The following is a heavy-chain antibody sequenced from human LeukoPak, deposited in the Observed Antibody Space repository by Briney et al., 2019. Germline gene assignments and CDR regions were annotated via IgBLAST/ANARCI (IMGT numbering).Heavy chain of an antibody. CDR3: XXQGVSSSWYGDWFDP. D-gene: IGHD6-13*01. J-gene: IGHJ5*02. CDR2: IYYSGST. V-gene: IGHV4-39*01. Sequence: SETLSLTCTVSGGSISSSSYYWGWIRQPPGKGLEWIGSIYYSGSTYYNPSLKSRVTISVDTSKNQFSLKLSSVTAADTAGYXXXXQGVSSSWYGDWFDPWGQGTLVTVSS. CDR1: GGSISSSSYY.